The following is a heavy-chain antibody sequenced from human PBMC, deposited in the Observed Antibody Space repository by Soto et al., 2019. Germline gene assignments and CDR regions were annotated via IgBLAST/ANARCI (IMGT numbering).Heavy chain of an antibody. CDR1: GYTFTSYA. CDR3: ARDDYGEYAYYYGMDV. V-gene: IGHV1-3*01. D-gene: IGHD4-17*01. Sequence: GXSVKVSCKASGYTFTSYAMHWVRQAPGQRLEWMGWINAGNGNTKYSQKFQGRVTITRDTSASTAYMELSSLRSEDTAVYYCARDDYGEYAYYYGMDVWGQGTTVTGSS. CDR2: INAGNGNT. J-gene: IGHJ6*02.